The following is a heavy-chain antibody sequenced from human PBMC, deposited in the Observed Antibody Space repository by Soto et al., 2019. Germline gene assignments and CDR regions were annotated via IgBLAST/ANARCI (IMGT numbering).Heavy chain of an antibody. V-gene: IGHV3-15*01. CDR1: GFSFSDAW. Sequence: GGSLRLSCVASGFSFSDAWMNWVRQGPGKGPEWIGRIKSKSDGGTADYAAPLIGRSTISRDDSKSTLYLQMSSLTIEDTGVYYCAAGHRWGQGTLVTVSS. J-gene: IGHJ5*02. CDR2: IKSKSDGGTA. CDR3: AAGHR.